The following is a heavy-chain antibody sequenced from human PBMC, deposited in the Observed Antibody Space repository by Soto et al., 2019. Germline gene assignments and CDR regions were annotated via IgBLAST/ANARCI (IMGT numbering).Heavy chain of an antibody. J-gene: IGHJ4*02. CDR2: ISGSGDRT. D-gene: IGHD3-9*01. CDR1: GFTFSNYA. V-gene: IGHV3-23*01. Sequence: EVQLLESGGGLVQPGGSLRLSCAASGFTFSNYAMSWVRQAPGKGLKWVSSISGSGDRTFSADSLKGRFAISRDNSRNMLFLQISSLRADDTAVYYCAKGRRDDVLTGFYLPYFDYWGQGTHVTVPS. CDR3: AKGRRDDVLTGFYLPYFDY.